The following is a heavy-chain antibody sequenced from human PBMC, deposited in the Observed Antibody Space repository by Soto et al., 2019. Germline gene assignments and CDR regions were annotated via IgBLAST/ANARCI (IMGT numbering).Heavy chain of an antibody. CDR2: ISGSANIA. J-gene: IGHJ4*02. D-gene: IGHD3-22*01. CDR3: AKSGLFDSSGYHHPHFDS. CDR1: GFTFSNYA. V-gene: IGHV3-23*01. Sequence: PGGSLRLSCVVSGFTSGFTFSNYAMNWVRQAPGKGLEQFAGISGSANIAYYADSVKGRFTIARDNSNSTLFLQMNSLRAEDTAVYYCAKSGLFDSSGYHHPHFDSWGPGALVTVSS.